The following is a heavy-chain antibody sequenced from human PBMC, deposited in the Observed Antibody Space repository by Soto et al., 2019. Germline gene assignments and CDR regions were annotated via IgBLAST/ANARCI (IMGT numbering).Heavy chain of an antibody. D-gene: IGHD1-1*01. CDR3: ARRGTASSFDY. CDR1: GYTLSTYW. Sequence: GESLKISCTFSGYTLSTYWIGWVRQMPGKGLEWMGIIYPGDSDTRYSPSLQGQVTIAADKSINTAYLQWSSLKASDPAVYYCARRGTASSFDYWGQGTLVTVSS. J-gene: IGHJ4*02. V-gene: IGHV5-51*01. CDR2: IYPGDSDT.